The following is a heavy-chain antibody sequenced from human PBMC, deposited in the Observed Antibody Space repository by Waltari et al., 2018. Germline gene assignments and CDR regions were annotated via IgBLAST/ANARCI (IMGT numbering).Heavy chain of an antibody. CDR2: VNPKDGGT. D-gene: IGHD2-21*02. CDR1: RDAVTAHY. CDR3: AREYCGGDCRLFDY. J-gene: IGHJ4*02. Sequence: LVQSGAEVMKHGASVQVSCKASRDAVTAHYIHWVRQAPGQGLEWMGWVNPKDGGTNYAQSFAGRITVTWDSSISTAYMEFSGLTSGDTAVYFCAREYCGGDCRLFDYWGQGTLVTVSS. V-gene: IGHV1-2*02.